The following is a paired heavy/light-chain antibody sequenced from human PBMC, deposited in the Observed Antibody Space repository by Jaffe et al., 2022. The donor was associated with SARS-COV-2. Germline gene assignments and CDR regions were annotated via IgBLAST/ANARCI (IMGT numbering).Heavy chain of an antibody. CDR2: INPSGGST. Sequence: QVQLVQSGAEVKKPGASVKVSCKASGYTFTSYYIHWVRQAPGQGLQWLGIINPSGGSTSYAQKFQGRVTLTRDTSTSTVYMELSSLRSEDTAVYYCARVEVGYSYGHNYFDCWGQGTLVTVSS. J-gene: IGHJ4*02. V-gene: IGHV1-46*01. CDR1: GYTFTSYY. D-gene: IGHD5-18*01. CDR3: ARVEVGYSYGHNYFDC.
Light chain of an antibody. Sequence: EIVLTQSPGTLSLSPGERATLSCRASQSVSSSNLAWYQQKPGQAPRLLIYGTSSRATGIPDRFSGSGSGTDFTLTISRLEPEDFAVYYCQQYGSSPQTFGQGTKVELK. CDR3: QQYGSSPQT. V-gene: IGKV3-20*01. CDR2: GTS. J-gene: IGKJ1*01. CDR1: QSVSSSN.